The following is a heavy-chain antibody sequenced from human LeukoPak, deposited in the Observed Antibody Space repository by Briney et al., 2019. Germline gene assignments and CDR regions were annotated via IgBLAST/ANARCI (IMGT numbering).Heavy chain of an antibody. J-gene: IGHJ5*02. D-gene: IGHD6-13*01. CDR1: GGSSSSYY. V-gene: IGHV4-59*01. Sequence: SETLSLTCTVAGGSSSSYYWGWIRQPQGKGLEWVGNIYYSGSTNTNPSLRRGATISVDTSKNQFSLKLSSVTAAVRAVYYCASEGSSRWHWFDPWGQGTLVTVSS. CDR2: IYYSGST. CDR3: ASEGSSRWHWFDP.